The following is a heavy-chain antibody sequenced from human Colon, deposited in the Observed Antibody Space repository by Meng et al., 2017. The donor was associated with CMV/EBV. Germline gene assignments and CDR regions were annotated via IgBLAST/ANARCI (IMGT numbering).Heavy chain of an antibody. CDR2: ISSSSSYI. CDR1: GFTFSSYS. J-gene: IGHJ4*02. Sequence: GESLKISCAASGFTFSSYSMNWVRQAPGKGLEWVSSISSSSSYIYYADSVKGRFTISRDNAKNSLYLQMNSLRVEDTAVYYCAKDLRITVFGVAPVWGQGTPVTVSS. D-gene: IGHD3-3*01. V-gene: IGHV3-21*04. CDR3: AKDLRITVFGVAPV.